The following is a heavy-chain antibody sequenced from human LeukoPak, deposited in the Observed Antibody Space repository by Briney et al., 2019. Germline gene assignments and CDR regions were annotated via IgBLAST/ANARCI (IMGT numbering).Heavy chain of an antibody. Sequence: KTGGSLRLSCAASGFVFRSYAMSWVRQAPGKGLEWVSSISSSSSYIYYADSVKGRFTISRDNAKNSLYLQMNSLRAEDTAVYYCATMSYYDSSGYQPGGDYWGQGTLVTVSS. V-gene: IGHV3-21*01. CDR2: ISSSSSYI. CDR3: ATMSYYDSSGYQPGGDY. CDR1: GFVFRSYA. J-gene: IGHJ4*02. D-gene: IGHD3-22*01.